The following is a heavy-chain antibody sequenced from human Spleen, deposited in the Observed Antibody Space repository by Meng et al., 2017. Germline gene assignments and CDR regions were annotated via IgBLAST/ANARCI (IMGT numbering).Heavy chain of an antibody. D-gene: IGHD5-24*01. CDR1: GGSFSGYS. J-gene: IGHJ4*02. CDR3: AREPSSRRWLQLSSPYFDY. Sequence: QVQLRQWASGLLKPTGTLSLTCDVSGGSFSGYSWSWIRQPPGKGLEWIGEISHSGSTNYSPSLKNRVTISLDTSKNQFSLKLSSVTAADTAVYYCAREPSSRRWLQLSSPYFDYWGQGTLVTVSS. V-gene: IGHV4-34*01. CDR2: ISHSGST.